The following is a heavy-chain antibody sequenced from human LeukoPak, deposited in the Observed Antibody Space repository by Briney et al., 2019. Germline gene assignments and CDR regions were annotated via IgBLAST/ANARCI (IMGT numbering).Heavy chain of an antibody. J-gene: IGHJ3*02. CDR1: GGSVSSGSYY. Sequence: SETLSLTCTVSGGSVSSGSYYWSWIRQPPGKGLEWIGYIYYSGSTNYNPSLKSRVTISVDTSKNQFSLKLSSVTAADTAVYYCASGYRGLRGAFDIWGQGTMVTVSS. V-gene: IGHV4-61*01. CDR3: ASGYRGLRGAFDI. D-gene: IGHD6-13*01. CDR2: IYYSGST.